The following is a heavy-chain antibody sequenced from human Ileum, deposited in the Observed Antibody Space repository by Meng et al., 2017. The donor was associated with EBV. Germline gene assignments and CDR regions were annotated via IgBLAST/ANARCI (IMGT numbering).Heavy chain of an antibody. Sequence: HLQDSRPGLGKPRGTLSLTCDCSGDSISSNNWWSWVRQPPGKGLEWIGEIYHSGSTNYNPSFKSRVTMSVDKSKNQISLNLSSVTAADTAVYYCASGRDYAWHSWGRGTLVTVSS. V-gene: IGHV4-4*03. CDR2: IYHSGST. D-gene: IGHD4-17*01. J-gene: IGHJ4*02. CDR3: ASGRDYAWHS. CDR1: GDSISSNNW.